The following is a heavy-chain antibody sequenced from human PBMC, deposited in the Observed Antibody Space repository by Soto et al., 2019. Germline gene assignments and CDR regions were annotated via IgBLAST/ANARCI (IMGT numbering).Heavy chain of an antibody. Sequence: PGESLKISCKGSGYSFTSYWISWVRQMPGKGLEWMGRIDPSDSYTNYSPSFQGHVTISADKSISTAYLQWSSLKASDTAMYYCARSSTTNPTKQYSSGGSCYSRYYYYGMDVWGQGNTVPVSS. J-gene: IGHJ6*02. V-gene: IGHV5-10-1*01. CDR1: GYSFTSYW. CDR3: ARSSTTNPTKQYSSGGSCYSRYYYYGMDV. CDR2: IDPSDSYT. D-gene: IGHD2-15*01.